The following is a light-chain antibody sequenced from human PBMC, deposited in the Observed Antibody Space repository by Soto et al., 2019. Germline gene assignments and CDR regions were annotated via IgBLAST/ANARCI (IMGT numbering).Light chain of an antibody. CDR3: QHRINWPPE. J-gene: IGKJ4*02. CDR1: DPVHNY. Sequence: TVLTQFPATLALFPEDKKTLACRAIDPVHNYLSWYQHIPCQAPTLLVYDSSNRATAIPFRFIASGSVIDFTLTICSPEPEDSAVYYCQHRINWPPEFGGRTKVDIK. V-gene: IGKV3-11*01. CDR2: DSS.